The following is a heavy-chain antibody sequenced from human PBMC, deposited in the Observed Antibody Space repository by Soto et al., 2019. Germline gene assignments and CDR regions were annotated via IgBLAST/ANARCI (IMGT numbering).Heavy chain of an antibody. D-gene: IGHD3-22*01. CDR1: GYTFTSYY. CDR3: AREYYYDSSGYWPYYYYYGMDV. Sequence: QVQLVQSGAEVKKPGASVKVSCKASGYTFTSYYMHWVRQAPGQGLEWMGIINPRGGSTSYAQKFQGRDTMTRDTSTSTVYMELSSLRSEDTAVYYCAREYYYDSSGYWPYYYYYGMDVWGQGTTVTVSS. J-gene: IGHJ6*02. CDR2: INPRGGST. V-gene: IGHV1-46*01.